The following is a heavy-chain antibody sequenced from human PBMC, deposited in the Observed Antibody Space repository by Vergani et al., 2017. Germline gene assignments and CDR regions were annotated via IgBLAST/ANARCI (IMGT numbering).Heavy chain of an antibody. CDR1: GGSISSYY. Sequence: QVQLQESGPGLVKPSETLSLTCTVSGGSISSYYWSWIRQPPGKGLEWIGYIYYSGRTNYNPSLKSRVTISVDTSKSQFSLKLSSVTAADTAVYYCARFQAPLVPYVYYYYYYMDVWGKGTTVTVSS. CDR2: IYYSGRT. CDR3: ARFQAPLVPYVYYYYYYMDV. D-gene: IGHD6-13*01. J-gene: IGHJ6*03. V-gene: IGHV4-59*08.